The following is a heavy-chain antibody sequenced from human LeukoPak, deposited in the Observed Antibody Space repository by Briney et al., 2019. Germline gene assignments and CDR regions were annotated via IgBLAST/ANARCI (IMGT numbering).Heavy chain of an antibody. CDR2: IYSSGTT. CDR1: GGSLSNHY. Sequence: GTLSLTCSVSGGSLSNHYWIWVRQPPGKGLEWIAHIYSSGTTTYNPSLKSRVTISLDTSKSQISLKVTSVTAADTAVYYCARHLGVGSYPLDFWGQGTLVTVSS. CDR3: ARHLGVGSYPLDF. V-gene: IGHV4-59*08. D-gene: IGHD3-16*01. J-gene: IGHJ4*02.